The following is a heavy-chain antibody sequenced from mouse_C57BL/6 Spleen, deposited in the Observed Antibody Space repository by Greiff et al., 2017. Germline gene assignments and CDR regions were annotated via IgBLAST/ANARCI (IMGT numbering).Heavy chain of an antibody. CDR1: GFTFSNYW. CDR3: TGVSFYYYGSGCYWYFDV. V-gene: IGHV6-3*01. D-gene: IGHD1-1*01. J-gene: IGHJ1*03. Sequence: EVNVVESGGGLVQPGGSMKLSCVASGFTFSNYWMNWVRQSPEKGLEWVAQIRLKSDNYATHYAETVKGRFTISSNDSQSSVYRQMNNLRAEDTGIYYCTGVSFYYYGSGCYWYFDVWGTGTTVTVSS. CDR2: IRLKSDNYAT.